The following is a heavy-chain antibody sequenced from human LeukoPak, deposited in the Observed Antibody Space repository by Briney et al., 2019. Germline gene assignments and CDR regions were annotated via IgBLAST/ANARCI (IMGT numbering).Heavy chain of an antibody. Sequence: SVTVSCTASGGTFSSYAISWVRQAPGQGLEWMGGIIPIFGTANYAQKFQGRVTITADESTSTAYMELSSLRSEDTAVYYCAREIKKRVVSSPFYYYYYMDVWGKGTTVTVSS. V-gene: IGHV1-69*13. CDR1: GGTFSSYA. CDR3: AREIKKRVVSSPFYYYYYMDV. CDR2: IIPIFGTA. J-gene: IGHJ6*03.